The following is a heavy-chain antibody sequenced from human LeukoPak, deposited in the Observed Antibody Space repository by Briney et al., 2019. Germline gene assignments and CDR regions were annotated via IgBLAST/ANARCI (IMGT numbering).Heavy chain of an antibody. CDR2: IKYDGSEK. V-gene: IGHV3-7*01. D-gene: IGHD5-12*01. CDR3: ARDSGLSGYDLLDY. Sequence: GGSLRLSCVDSGFTFSTYWMIWVRQAPGKGLEWVANIKYDGSEKYYVDSVKGRFTISRDNAKNSLYLQMNNLRAEDTAEYYCARDSGLSGYDLLDYWGQGTLVTVSS. CDR1: GFTFSTYW. J-gene: IGHJ4*02.